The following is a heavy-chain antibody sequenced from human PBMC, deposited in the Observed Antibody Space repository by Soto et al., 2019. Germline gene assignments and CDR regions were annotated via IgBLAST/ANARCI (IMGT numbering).Heavy chain of an antibody. Sequence: EVQLLESGGGLVQPGGSLRLSCAASGFTFSSYAMSWVRQAPGKGLEWVSAISGSGGSTYYADSVKGRFTISRDNSSNTLYLQMNSLRAEDKAVYYCAKDLAYCSGGSCSSYDEYYMDVWGKGTTVNVSS. J-gene: IGHJ6*03. V-gene: IGHV3-23*01. D-gene: IGHD2-15*01. CDR1: GFTFSSYA. CDR3: AKDLAYCSGGSCSSYDEYYMDV. CDR2: ISGSGGST.